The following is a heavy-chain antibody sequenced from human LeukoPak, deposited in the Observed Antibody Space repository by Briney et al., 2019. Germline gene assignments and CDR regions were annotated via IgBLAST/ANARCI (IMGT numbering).Heavy chain of an antibody. J-gene: IGHJ4*02. V-gene: IGHV3-7*01. D-gene: IGHD2-2*01. Sequence: GGSLRLSCAASGFTFSSYWMSWVRQAPGKGLEWVANIKQDGSEKYYVDSVKGRFTISRDNAKNSLYLQMNSLRAEDTAVYYCARDRGVVVPAACNYWGQGTLVTVSS. CDR1: GFTFSSYW. CDR3: ARDRGVVVPAACNY. CDR2: IKQDGSEK.